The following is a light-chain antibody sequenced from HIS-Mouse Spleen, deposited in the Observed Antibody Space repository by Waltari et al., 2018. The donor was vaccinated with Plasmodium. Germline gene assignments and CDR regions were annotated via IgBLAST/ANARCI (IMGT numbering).Light chain of an antibody. CDR2: EGS. CDR1: SSPVGSYNL. CDR3: CSYAGSSTLV. V-gene: IGLV2-23*01. J-gene: IGLJ2*01. Sequence: QSALTQPASVSGSPGQPIPFPCSGTSSPVGSYNLVSWYQQHPGKAPKLMIYEGSKRPSGVSNRFSGSKSGNTASLTISGLQAEDEADYYCCSYAGSSTLVFGGGTKLTVL.